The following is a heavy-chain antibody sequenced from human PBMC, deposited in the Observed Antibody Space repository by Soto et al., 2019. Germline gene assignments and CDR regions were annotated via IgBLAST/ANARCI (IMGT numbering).Heavy chain of an antibody. CDR3: ARLRTGQQLVQWFDP. J-gene: IGHJ5*02. V-gene: IGHV5-51*01. Sequence: GESLKISCKGSGYSFTSYWIGWVRQMPGKGLEWMGIIYPGDSDTRYSPSFQGQVTISADKSISTAYLQWSSLKASDTAMYYCARLRTGQQLVQWFDPWGQGTLVTVSS. CDR2: IYPGDSDT. CDR1: GYSFTSYW. D-gene: IGHD6-13*01.